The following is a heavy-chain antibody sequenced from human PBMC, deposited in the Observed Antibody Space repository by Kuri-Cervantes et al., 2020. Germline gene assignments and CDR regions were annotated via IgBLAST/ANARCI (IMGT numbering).Heavy chain of an antibody. V-gene: IGHV1-46*01. D-gene: IGHD3-10*01. CDR1: GYTFTTYY. Sequence: ASVKVSCKASGYTFTTYYIHWVRQAPGQGLEWMGIINPSGGSTSYAQKFQGRVTMTRDTSTSTVYMELSSLRSEDTAVYYCARDEGAYGSGSYYNFDYWGQGTLVTVSS. CDR3: ARDEGAYGSGSYYNFDY. CDR2: INPSGGST. J-gene: IGHJ4*02.